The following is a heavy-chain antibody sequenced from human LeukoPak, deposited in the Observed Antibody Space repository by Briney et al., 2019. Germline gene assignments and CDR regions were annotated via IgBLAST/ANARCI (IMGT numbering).Heavy chain of an antibody. J-gene: IGHJ4*02. D-gene: IGHD3-9*01. CDR2: INHSGST. V-gene: IGHV4-34*01. CDR3: ARAGGSGLTGYHLDY. CDR1: GGSFSGYY. Sequence: SETLSLTCAVYGGSFSGYYWSWIRQPPGEGLEWIGEINHSGSTNYNPSLKSRVTISVDTSKNQFSLKLSSVTAADTAVYYCARAGGSGLTGYHLDYWGQGTLVTVSS.